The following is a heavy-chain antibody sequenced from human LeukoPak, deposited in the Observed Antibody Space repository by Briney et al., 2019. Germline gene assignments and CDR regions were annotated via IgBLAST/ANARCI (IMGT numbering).Heavy chain of an antibody. V-gene: IGHV3-23*01. CDR1: GFTFSSYA. D-gene: IGHD3/OR15-3a*01. J-gene: IGHJ4*02. CDR2: VSSSGGNT. CDR3: AKEDWLGFDY. Sequence: GGSLRLPCAASGFTFSSYAVSWVRQAPGKGLEWVSVVSSSGGNTYNADSVKGRFTISRDNSKNTLYLQMNSLRAEDTAVCYCAKEDWLGFDYWGQGTLVTVSS.